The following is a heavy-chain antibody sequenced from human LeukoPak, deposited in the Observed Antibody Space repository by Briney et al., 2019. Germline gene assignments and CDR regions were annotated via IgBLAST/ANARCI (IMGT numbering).Heavy chain of an antibody. Sequence: SETLSLTCTVSGGSISSYYWSWIRQPPGKGLEWIGSIYYSGSTYYNPSLKSRVTISVDTSKNQFSPKLSSVTAADTAVYYCARDLPVTVAATWSTATLDAFDIWGQGTMVTVSS. CDR1: GGSISSYY. J-gene: IGHJ3*02. V-gene: IGHV4-59*12. CDR2: IYYSGST. D-gene: IGHD6-19*01. CDR3: ARDLPVTVAATWSTATLDAFDI.